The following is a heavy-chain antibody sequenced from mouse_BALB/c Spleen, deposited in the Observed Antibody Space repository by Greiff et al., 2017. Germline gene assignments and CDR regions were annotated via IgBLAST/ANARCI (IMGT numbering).Heavy chain of an antibody. CDR2: IYPGDGDT. Sequence: VQLVESGAELARPGASVKLSCKASGYTFTSYWMQWVKQRPGQGLEWIGAIYPGDGDTRYTQKFKGKATLTADKSSSTAYMQLSSLASEDSAVYYCARSDAMDYWGQGTSVTVSS. CDR1: GYTFTSYW. V-gene: IGHV1-87*01. J-gene: IGHJ4*01. CDR3: ARSDAMDY.